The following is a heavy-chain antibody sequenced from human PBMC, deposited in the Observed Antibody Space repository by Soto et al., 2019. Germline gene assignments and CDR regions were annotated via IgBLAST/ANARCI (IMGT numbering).Heavy chain of an antibody. D-gene: IGHD3-22*01. V-gene: IGHV3-7*03. CDR3: ARHYYDDDGKIIGEYFQH. CDR1: GFTFSSYW. CDR2: IKEDGSEK. Sequence: PGGSLRLSCVASGFTFSSYWMSWVRQAPGKGLEWVANIKEDGSEKNSVDSVRGRFTISRDNAKNSLFLQMNSLGAEDTAVYYCARHYYDDDGKIIGEYFQHWGQGTLVTVSS. J-gene: IGHJ1*01.